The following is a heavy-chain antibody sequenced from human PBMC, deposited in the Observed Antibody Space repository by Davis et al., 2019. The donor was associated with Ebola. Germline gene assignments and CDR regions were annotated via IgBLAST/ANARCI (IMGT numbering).Heavy chain of an antibody. D-gene: IGHD2-2*01. CDR3: ARNSWGYCSSTSCYHMQGPYYYGMDV. V-gene: IGHV4-4*02. J-gene: IGHJ6*02. CDR1: GGSISSSNW. Sequence: SETLSLTCAVSGGSISSSNWWSWVRHPPGKGLEWIGEIYHSGSTTYHPSLKSRVTISVDTSKNQFSLKLSSVTAADTAVYYCARNSWGYCSSTSCYHMQGPYYYGMDVWGQGTTVTVSS. CDR2: IYHSGST.